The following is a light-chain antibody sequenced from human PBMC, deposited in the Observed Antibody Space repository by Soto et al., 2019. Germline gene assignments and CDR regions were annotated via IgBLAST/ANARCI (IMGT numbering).Light chain of an antibody. V-gene: IGLV2-8*01. CDR3: SSYAGSNNLASYV. CDR1: SSDVGVYNY. J-gene: IGLJ1*01. CDR2: EVS. Sequence: QSVLTQPPSASGSPGQSVTISCTGTSSDVGVYNYVSWYQQHPGKAPKLMIYEVSKRPSGVPDRFSGSKSGNTASLTVSGLQAEDEADHHCSSYAGSNNLASYVFGTGTKVTVL.